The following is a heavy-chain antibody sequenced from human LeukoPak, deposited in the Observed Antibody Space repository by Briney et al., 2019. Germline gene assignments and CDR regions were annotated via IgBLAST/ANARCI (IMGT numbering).Heavy chain of an antibody. J-gene: IGHJ4*02. CDR2: ISNDGSKI. Sequence: PGRSLRLSCAASGFTYSSYGMHWVRQAPGKGLEWVALISNDGSKIYYADSVKGRFTISRDNSKNTLYVQVNSLRAEDTAVYYCAKDLLAVPGNVEYYFDCWGQGTLVTVSS. CDR1: GFTYSSYG. D-gene: IGHD6-19*01. V-gene: IGHV3-30*18. CDR3: AKDLLAVPGNVEYYFDC.